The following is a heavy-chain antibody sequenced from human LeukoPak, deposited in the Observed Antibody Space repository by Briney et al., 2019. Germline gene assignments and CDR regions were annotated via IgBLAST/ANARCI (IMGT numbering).Heavy chain of an antibody. D-gene: IGHD6-6*01. V-gene: IGHV3-66*01. CDR2: IYTGGTT. CDR1: GFTVTSNH. CDR3: ARDSSSYYFDY. J-gene: IGHJ4*02. Sequence: QTGGSLRLSCAASGFTVTSNHMNWVRQAPGKGLEWVSIIYTGGTTHYADSLKDRFTISRDDSINTLYLQMNSLRAEDTAVYYCARDSSSYYFDYWGQGTLVTVSS.